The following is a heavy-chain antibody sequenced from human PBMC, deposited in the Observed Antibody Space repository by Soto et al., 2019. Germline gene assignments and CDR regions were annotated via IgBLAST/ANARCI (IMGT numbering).Heavy chain of an antibody. J-gene: IGHJ4*02. CDR2: FDPEDGET. D-gene: IGHD2-15*01. CDR3: ATARKVRGYCSGGSCYPPYYFDS. Sequence: GASVKVSCKVSGYTLTELSMHWVRQAPGKGLEWMGGFDPEDGETIYAQKFQGRVTMTEDTSTDTAYMELSSLRSEDTAVYYCATARKVRGYCSGGSCYPPYYFDSWGQGTLVTISS. CDR1: GYTLTELS. V-gene: IGHV1-24*01.